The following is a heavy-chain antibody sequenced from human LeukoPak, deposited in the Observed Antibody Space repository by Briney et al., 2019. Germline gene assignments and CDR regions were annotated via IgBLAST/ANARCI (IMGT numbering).Heavy chain of an antibody. Sequence: GGSLRLSCAASGFTFSRYSMNWVRQAPGKGLEWVSSISISSNYIYYADSVKGRFTISRDNAKNSLYLQMNSLRAEDTAVYYCARDKPMYTSLYAFWGQGTLVTVSS. CDR2: ISISSNYI. CDR1: GFTFSRYS. V-gene: IGHV3-21*01. J-gene: IGHJ4*02. D-gene: IGHD2-2*01. CDR3: ARDKPMYTSLYAF.